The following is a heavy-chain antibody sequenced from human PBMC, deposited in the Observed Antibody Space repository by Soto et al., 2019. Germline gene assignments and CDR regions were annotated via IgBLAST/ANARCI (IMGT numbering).Heavy chain of an antibody. D-gene: IGHD2-2*01. Sequence: XGSLRLPCSAARFTLSNNWMHWVPQVSGKGLEWVSRISADGTSTSYADSVKGRFTISRDNAKNTLYLHVNSLRAEDTAVYYCVKVLARWVGVPRFYFDYSSQGALVTVSS. CDR1: RFTLSNNW. J-gene: IGHJ4*02. V-gene: IGHV3-74*01. CDR3: VKVLARWVGVPRFYFDY. CDR2: ISADGTST.